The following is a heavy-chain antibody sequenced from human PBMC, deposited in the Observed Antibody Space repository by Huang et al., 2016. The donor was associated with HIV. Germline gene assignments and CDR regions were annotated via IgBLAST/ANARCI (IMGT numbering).Heavy chain of an antibody. Sequence: QVQLVQSGAEVKKPGASVKVSCKASGYSFTTYALHWVRQAPGHRLDGMGWINPGNGNTNYSQKFQGRVTSTRDTSASTVYMEVSSLTFEDTAVYYCAREFVIFGAPLWPAYWGQGTLISVSS. CDR1: GYSFTTYA. D-gene: IGHD2-21*01. V-gene: IGHV1-3*01. J-gene: IGHJ4*02. CDR3: AREFVIFGAPLWPAY. CDR2: INPGNGNT.